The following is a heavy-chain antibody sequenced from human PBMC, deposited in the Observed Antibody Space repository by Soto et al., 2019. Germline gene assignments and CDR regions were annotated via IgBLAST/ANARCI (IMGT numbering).Heavy chain of an antibody. V-gene: IGHV1-69*13. CDR2: IIPIFGTA. CDR3: ARGVAARAFGGYYYGMDV. D-gene: IGHD6-6*01. CDR1: GCTFSSNA. Sequence: SVKVSCKASGCTFSSNAISWVRQAPGQGLEWMGGIIPIFGTANYAQKFQGRVTITADESTSTAYMELSSLRSEDTAVYYCARGVAARAFGGYYYGMDVWGQGTTVTVSS. J-gene: IGHJ6*02.